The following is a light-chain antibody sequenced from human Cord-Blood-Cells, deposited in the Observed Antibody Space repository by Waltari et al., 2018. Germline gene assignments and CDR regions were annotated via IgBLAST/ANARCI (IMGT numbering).Light chain of an antibody. CDR1: QGISSY. CDR2: AAS. CDR3: RPLNTDPVT. J-gene: IGKJ4*01. Sequence: IQLTQSPSSLSASVGYRVTITCRASQGISSYLAWYQQKPGPAPKLLIYAASTLQSGVPSSSSRSASGTDFNLTISSLQPDDFATYYSRPLNTDPVTFSGGTKVAIK. V-gene: IGKV1-9*01.